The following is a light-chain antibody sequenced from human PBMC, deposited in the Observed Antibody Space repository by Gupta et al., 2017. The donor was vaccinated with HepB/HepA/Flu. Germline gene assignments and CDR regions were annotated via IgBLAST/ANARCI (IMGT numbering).Light chain of an antibody. V-gene: IGKV2-30*01. J-gene: IGKJ2*01. CDR2: RTS. CDR1: QSLLYKDDNTH. Sequence: VVLPPSPLSLPVTLGQPVSISCRSSQSLLYKDDNTHLNWFQQRPGQSPRRLIYRTSNRDSGVPDRFSGSGSGTDFTLQISRVEAEDVGVYYCMQGTYWPYTFGQGTKLEIK. CDR3: MQGTYWPYT.